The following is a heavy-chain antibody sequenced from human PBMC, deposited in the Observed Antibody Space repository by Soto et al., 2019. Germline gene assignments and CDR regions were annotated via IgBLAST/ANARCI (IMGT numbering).Heavy chain of an antibody. V-gene: IGHV3-23*01. CDR1: GFTFSSYA. J-gene: IGHJ4*02. CDR3: AKDPYYCSGGSCHPFDY. D-gene: IGHD2-15*01. CDR2: ISGSGGST. Sequence: GGSLRVSCAASGFTFSSYAMSCVLQAPGKGLEWVSAISGSGGSTYYADSVKGRFTISRDNSKNTLYLQMNSLRAEDTAVYYCAKDPYYCSGGSCHPFDYWGQGTLVTVSS.